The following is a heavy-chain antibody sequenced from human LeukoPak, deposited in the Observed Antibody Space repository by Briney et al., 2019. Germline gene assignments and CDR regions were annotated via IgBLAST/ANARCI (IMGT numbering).Heavy chain of an antibody. J-gene: IGHJ4*02. CDR1: GYIFTNYG. CDR3: ARAGYSRFVDDLDY. Sequence: GASVKVSCXASGYIFTNYGINWVRQAPGQGLEWMGWISAYNGNTKHTQKLQDRVTMTTDTSTSTAYMELKTLRSDDTAVYFCARAGYSRFVDDLDYWGQGTLVTVSS. CDR2: ISAYNGNT. D-gene: IGHD1-26*01. V-gene: IGHV1-18*01.